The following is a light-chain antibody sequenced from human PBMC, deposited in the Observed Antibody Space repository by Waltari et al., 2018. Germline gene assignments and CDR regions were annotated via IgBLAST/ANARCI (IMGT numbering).Light chain of an antibody. CDR1: NSNIGSNT. CDR2: DVT. Sequence: QSVLTQPPSASGTPGQRVTISCSGTNSNIGSNTVNWYQQVPGTAPKLMIYDVTKRPPGIANRFSGSKSGNTASLTISGLQAEDEADYYCSSYTTSSTVYVFGTGTKVTVL. V-gene: IGLV1-44*01. CDR3: SSYTTSSTVYV. J-gene: IGLJ1*01.